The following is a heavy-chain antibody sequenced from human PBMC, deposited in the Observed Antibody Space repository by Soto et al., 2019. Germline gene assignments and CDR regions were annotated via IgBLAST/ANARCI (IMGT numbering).Heavy chain of an antibody. CDR1: GFTFNIYI. CDR2: ISSRSSTI. V-gene: IGHV3-48*02. D-gene: IGHD3-22*01. J-gene: IGHJ3*02. CDR3: ATNEYYCDSSGYPANDAFDI. Sequence: HPGGCLGLSCAASGFTFNIYIMNWARQAPGKGLEWVSYISSRSSTIYYADSVKGRFTISRDNAKNSLYLQMNSLRDEDTAVYYCATNEYYCDSSGYPANDAFDIWGQGTMVTVSS.